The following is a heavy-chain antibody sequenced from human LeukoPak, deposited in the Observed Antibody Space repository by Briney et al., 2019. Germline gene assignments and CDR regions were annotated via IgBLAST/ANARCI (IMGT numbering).Heavy chain of an antibody. D-gene: IGHD3-10*01. CDR2: IYSGGST. Sequence: GGSLRLSCAASGFTVSSNYMSWVRQAPGKGLEWVSVIYSGGSTYYADSVKGRFTISRDNSKNTLYLQMDSLRAEDTAVYYCARDPRSYYYGSGSPYWGQGTLVTVSS. CDR1: GFTVSSNY. V-gene: IGHV3-66*01. J-gene: IGHJ4*02. CDR3: ARDPRSYYYGSGSPY.